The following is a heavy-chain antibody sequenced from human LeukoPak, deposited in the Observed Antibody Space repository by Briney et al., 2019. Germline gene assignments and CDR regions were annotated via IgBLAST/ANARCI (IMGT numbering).Heavy chain of an antibody. Sequence: PSETLSLTCAVYGGSFSGYYWSWIRQPPGKGLGWIGEINHSGSTNYNPSLKSRVTISVDTSKNQFSLKLSSVTAADTAVYYCARGSNGGTLIYYFDYWGQGTLVTVSS. J-gene: IGHJ4*02. D-gene: IGHD2-15*01. V-gene: IGHV4-34*01. CDR1: GGSFSGYY. CDR2: INHSGST. CDR3: ARGSNGGTLIYYFDY.